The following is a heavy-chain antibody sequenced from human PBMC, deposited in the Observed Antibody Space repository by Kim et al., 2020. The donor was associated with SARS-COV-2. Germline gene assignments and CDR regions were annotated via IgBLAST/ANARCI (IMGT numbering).Heavy chain of an antibody. D-gene: IGHD3-10*01. V-gene: IGHV3-74*01. Sequence: NDAGPVKGRFTNSRDHAKNTLYLQMNSLRAEDTAVCYCGRRATSSRGIDYWGQGTLVTVSS. J-gene: IGHJ4*02. CDR3: GRRATSSRGIDY.